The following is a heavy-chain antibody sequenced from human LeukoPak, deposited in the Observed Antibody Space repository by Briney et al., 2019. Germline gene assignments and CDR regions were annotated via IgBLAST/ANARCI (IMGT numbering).Heavy chain of an antibody. CDR1: GFTFSSYG. J-gene: IGHJ4*02. V-gene: IGHV3-33*01. Sequence: GGSLRLSCAASGFTFSSYGMHWVRQAPGKGLEWVALIWYDGSNEYYTDSVKGRLTISRDNSKNTLYLQMNSLRAEDTAVYYCAREGPRGNSQFDYWGQGTLVTVSS. CDR3: AREGPRGNSQFDY. CDR2: IWYDGSNE. D-gene: IGHD2/OR15-2a*01.